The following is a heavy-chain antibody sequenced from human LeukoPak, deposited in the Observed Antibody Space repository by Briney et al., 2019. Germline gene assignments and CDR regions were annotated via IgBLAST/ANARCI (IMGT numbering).Heavy chain of an antibody. CDR1: GGSISSYY. CDR2: IYYSGST. Sequence: PSETLSLTCTVSGGSISSYYWSWIRQRAGKGLGWIGYIYYSGSTNYNPSLKSRVTISVDTSKNQFSLKLSSVTAADTAVYYCARASVAGTPDWGQGTLVTVSS. V-gene: IGHV4-59*01. J-gene: IGHJ4*02. CDR3: ARASVAGTPD. D-gene: IGHD6-19*01.